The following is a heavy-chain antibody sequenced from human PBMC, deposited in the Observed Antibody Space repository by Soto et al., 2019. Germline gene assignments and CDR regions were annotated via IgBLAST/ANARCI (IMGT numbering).Heavy chain of an antibody. J-gene: IGHJ4*02. D-gene: IGHD6-13*01. CDR3: AKGIIAAAGPLDY. CDR2: ISYDGSNK. V-gene: IGHV3-30*18. CDR1: GFTFSSYG. Sequence: GGSLRLSCAASGFTFSSYGMHWVRQAPGKGLEWVAVISYDGSNKYYADSVKGRFTISRDNSKNTLYLQMNSLRAEDTAVYYCAKGIIAAAGPLDYWGQGTLVTVSS.